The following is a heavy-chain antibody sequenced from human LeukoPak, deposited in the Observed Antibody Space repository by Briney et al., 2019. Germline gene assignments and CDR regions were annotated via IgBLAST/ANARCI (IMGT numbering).Heavy chain of an antibody. D-gene: IGHD6-13*01. Sequence: ASVKVSCKASGYTFTSYGISWVRQAPGQGLEWMGWISAYNGNTNYAQKLQGRATMTTDTSTSTAYMELRSLRSDDTAVYYCARDRPYYPYSSSWYGTLEYFQHWGQGTLVTVSS. CDR1: GYTFTSYG. J-gene: IGHJ1*01. CDR3: ARDRPYYPYSSSWYGTLEYFQH. CDR2: ISAYNGNT. V-gene: IGHV1-18*01.